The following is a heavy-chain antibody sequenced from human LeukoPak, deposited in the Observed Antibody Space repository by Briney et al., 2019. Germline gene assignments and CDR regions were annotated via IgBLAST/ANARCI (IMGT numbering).Heavy chain of an antibody. Sequence: GGSLRLSCAASGFTFSRNAMSWVRQAPGKGLDWVSVIYSGGRTYYADSVKGRFTISRDTSKNTLYLQMSSLRAEDTATYYCARGVGDPDSLDIWGQGTMVTVSS. V-gene: IGHV3-66*01. CDR2: IYSGGRT. CDR3: ARGVGDPDSLDI. D-gene: IGHD4-17*01. CDR1: GFTFSRNA. J-gene: IGHJ3*02.